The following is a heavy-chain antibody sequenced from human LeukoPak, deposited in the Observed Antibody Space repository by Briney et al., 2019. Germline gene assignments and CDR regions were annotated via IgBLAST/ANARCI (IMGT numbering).Heavy chain of an antibody. CDR2: IFYSGST. Sequence: SETLSLTCTVSGGSISSYYWSWIRQPPGKGLEWIGYIFYSGSTNYNPSLKSRVTISVDTSKNQVSLKLRSVTAADTAVYYCARTNPSFDYWGQGALVTVSS. CDR3: ARTNPSFDY. J-gene: IGHJ4*02. CDR1: GGSISSYY. V-gene: IGHV4-59*08.